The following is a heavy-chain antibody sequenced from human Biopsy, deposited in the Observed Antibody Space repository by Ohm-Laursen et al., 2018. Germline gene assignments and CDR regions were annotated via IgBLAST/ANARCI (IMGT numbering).Heavy chain of an antibody. V-gene: IGHV1-46*01. CDR2: INPGGNST. CDR1: GYTFTTYY. J-gene: IGHJ4*02. CDR3: VLASFDY. Sequence: ASVKVSCKASGYTFTTYYIHWVRPAPGQGLEWMGIINPGGNSTAYTQNFQGRVTITWDTSTTTVYMELSSLRSEDTAVYYCVLASFDYWGQGTLVTVPS.